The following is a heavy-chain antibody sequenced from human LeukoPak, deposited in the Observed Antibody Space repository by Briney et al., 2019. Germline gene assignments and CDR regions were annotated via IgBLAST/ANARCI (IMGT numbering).Heavy chain of an antibody. D-gene: IGHD6-19*01. V-gene: IGHV1-18*01. J-gene: IGHJ4*02. Sequence: ASVKVSCKASGYTFTSYGISWVRQAPGQGLERMGWISAYNGNTNYAQKLQGRVTMTTDTSTSTAYMELRSLRSDDTAVYYCARVRDLYSCGWTYDYWGQGTLVTVSS. CDR1: GYTFTSYG. CDR2: ISAYNGNT. CDR3: ARVRDLYSCGWTYDY.